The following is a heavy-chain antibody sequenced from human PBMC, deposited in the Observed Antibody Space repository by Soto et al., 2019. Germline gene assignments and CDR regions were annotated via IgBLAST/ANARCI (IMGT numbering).Heavy chain of an antibody. Sequence: EVQLLESGGGLVQPGGSLRLSCAASGFTFNNYAMSWVRQAPGKGLEWVSTITGGGAGTYYADSVKGRFTISRDNSNNRLYLQMNSLRVEDTALYYCAKCFRNYAADNFDNWGQGTLVTVSS. CDR1: GFTFNNYA. CDR2: ITGGGAGT. J-gene: IGHJ4*02. D-gene: IGHD4-4*01. V-gene: IGHV3-23*01. CDR3: AKCFRNYAADNFDN.